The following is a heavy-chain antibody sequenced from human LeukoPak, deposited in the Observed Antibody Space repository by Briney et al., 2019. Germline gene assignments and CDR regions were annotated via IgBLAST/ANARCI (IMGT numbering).Heavy chain of an antibody. Sequence: SETLSLTCTVSGASISSSSYYSGWIRQPPGKGLEWIGSIYYSGSTYYNPSLKSRVTISVDTSKNQFSLKLSSVTAADTAVYYCARRRRYCSSTSCYDGTNYYYYYMDVWGKGTTVTVSS. V-gene: IGHV4-39*01. CDR3: ARRRRYCSSTSCYDGTNYYYYYMDV. D-gene: IGHD2-2*01. J-gene: IGHJ6*03. CDR2: IYYSGST. CDR1: GASISSSSYY.